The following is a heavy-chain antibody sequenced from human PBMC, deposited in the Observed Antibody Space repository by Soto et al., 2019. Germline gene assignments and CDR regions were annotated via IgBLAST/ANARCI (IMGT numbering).Heavy chain of an antibody. D-gene: IGHD1-20*01. Sequence: QVQVLQSGPEVKRPGASVTVSCKTSGYTFSTSGISWVRPAPGQGLEWVGWIRHDNGNRKSAQRLQGRVTLTPDPSASTAYMELMSLTADDTAMYYCARDTGSNRYNAWGQGTLVTVSS. V-gene: IGHV1-18*01. J-gene: IGHJ1*01. CDR1: GYTFSTSG. CDR3: ARDTGSNRYNA. CDR2: IRHDNGNR.